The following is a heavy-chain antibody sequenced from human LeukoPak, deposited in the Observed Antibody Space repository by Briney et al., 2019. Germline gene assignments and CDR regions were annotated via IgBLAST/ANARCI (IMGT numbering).Heavy chain of an antibody. CDR2: IYYSGST. CDR3: ARHISGTWFGELGPFDY. J-gene: IGHJ4*02. V-gene: IGHV4-59*08. Sequence: SETLSLTCTVSGGSIRSYYWSWIRQPPGKGLEWIGYIYYSGSTNYNPSLKSRVTISVDTSKNQFSLKLSSVTAADTAVYYCARHISGTWFGELGPFDYWGQGTLVTVSS. CDR1: GGSIRSYY. D-gene: IGHD3-10*01.